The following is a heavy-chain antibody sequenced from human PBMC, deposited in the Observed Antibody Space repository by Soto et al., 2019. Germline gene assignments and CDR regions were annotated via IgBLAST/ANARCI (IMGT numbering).Heavy chain of an antibody. CDR1: GYTFTGYY. Sequence: GASVKVSCKASGYTFTGYYMHWVRQAPGQGLEWMGWINPNSGGTNYAQKFQGRVTMTRDTSISTAYMELSRLRSDDTAVYYCAREGSGGVAAAGTYYYVMDVWGQGTTVTVSS. CDR2: INPNSGGT. J-gene: IGHJ6*02. CDR3: AREGSGGVAAAGTYYYVMDV. D-gene: IGHD6-13*01. V-gene: IGHV1-2*02.